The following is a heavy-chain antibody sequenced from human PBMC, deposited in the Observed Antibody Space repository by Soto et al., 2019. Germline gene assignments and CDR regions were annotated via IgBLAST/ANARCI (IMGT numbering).Heavy chain of an antibody. V-gene: IGHV4-59*01. CDR3: ASSQPGYYYYYGMDV. CDR2: IYYSGST. Sequence: LSLTCTVSGGSISSYYWSWIRQPPGKGLEWIGYIYYSGSTNYNPSLKSRVTISVDTSKNQFSLKLSSVTAADTAVYYCASSQPGYYYYYGMDVWGQGTTVTVSS. D-gene: IGHD6-13*01. J-gene: IGHJ6*02. CDR1: GGSISSYY.